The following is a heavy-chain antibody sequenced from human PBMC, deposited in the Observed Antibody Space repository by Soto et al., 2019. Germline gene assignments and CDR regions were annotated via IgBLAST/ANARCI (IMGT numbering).Heavy chain of an antibody. D-gene: IGHD5-12*01. V-gene: IGHV3-11*03. Sequence: GESLRLSCAASGFTFSDYYMSWIRQAPGKGLEWVSYISSSSTYTNYADSVKGRFTISRDNAKNSLYLQMNSLRVEDTAAYYCARRLSGLYGMDVWGQGTTVTVSS. CDR2: ISSSSTYT. CDR1: GFTFSDYY. J-gene: IGHJ6*02. CDR3: ARRLSGLYGMDV.